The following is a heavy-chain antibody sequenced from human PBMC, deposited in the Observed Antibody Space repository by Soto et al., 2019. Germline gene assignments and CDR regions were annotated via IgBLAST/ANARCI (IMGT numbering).Heavy chain of an antibody. V-gene: IGHV4-39*01. CDR3: ARRYQDDSGAFDI. CDR1: GGSISSSSYY. Sequence: SETLSLSCTVSGGSISSSSYYWGWIRQPPGKVLEWIGSIYYSGSTYYNPSLKSRVTISVDTSKNQFSLKLSSVTAADTAVYYCARRYQDDSGAFDIWGQGTMVT. J-gene: IGHJ3*02. D-gene: IGHD4-4*01. CDR2: IYYSGST.